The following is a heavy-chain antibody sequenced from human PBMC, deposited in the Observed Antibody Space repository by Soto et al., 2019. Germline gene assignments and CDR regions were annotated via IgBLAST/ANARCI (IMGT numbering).Heavy chain of an antibody. Sequence: SETLSLTCSVSGASIRSGGYYWSWLRQSPGKGLEWIGHIYYTGSTFYSPSLKSRLTISLDTSKNQFSLDLRSVTAADTALYYCARIEMASIKWGRGTLVTVSS. CDR1: GASIRSGGYY. J-gene: IGHJ4*02. CDR3: ARIEMASIK. V-gene: IGHV4-31*03. CDR2: IYYTGST.